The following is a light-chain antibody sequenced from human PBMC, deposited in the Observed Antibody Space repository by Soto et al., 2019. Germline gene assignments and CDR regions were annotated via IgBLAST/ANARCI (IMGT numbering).Light chain of an antibody. V-gene: IGKV1-27*01. CDR3: QKYNSAPWT. CDR1: QGISDY. Sequence: DVQKTQSPSSLSASVGDRVTITCRASQGISDYLAWYQQKPGKVPKLLIYAASTLQSGVPSRFSGSGSGTDFTLTISSLQPEDVATYYCQKYNSAPWTFGQGTKVEIK. J-gene: IGKJ1*01. CDR2: AAS.